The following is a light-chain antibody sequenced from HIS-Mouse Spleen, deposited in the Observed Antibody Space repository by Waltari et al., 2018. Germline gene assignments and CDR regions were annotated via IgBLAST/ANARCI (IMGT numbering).Light chain of an antibody. J-gene: IGLJ2*01. CDR3: LLYYGGAQV. Sequence: QTVVTQEPSPTVSPGGTVTLTCASSTGAVTRGYYPNWFQQKPGQAPRALIYSTSNKHPWTPARFSGSLLGGKAALTLSGVQPEDEAEYYCLLYYGGAQVFGGGTKLTVL. CDR1: TGAVTRGYY. CDR2: STS. V-gene: IGLV7-43*01.